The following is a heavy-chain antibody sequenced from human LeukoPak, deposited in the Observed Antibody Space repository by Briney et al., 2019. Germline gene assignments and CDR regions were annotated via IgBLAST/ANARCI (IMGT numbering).Heavy chain of an antibody. CDR2: IIPILGIA. D-gene: IGHD3-10*01. Sequence: ASVKVSCKDSGGTFSSYAISWVRQAPGQGLECMGRIIPILGIANYAQKFQGRVTITADKSTSTAYMELSSLRSEDTAVYYCARERAQTRAIWFGELPYYYYGMDVWGQGTTVTVSS. CDR1: GGTFSSYA. J-gene: IGHJ6*02. V-gene: IGHV1-69*04. CDR3: ARERAQTRAIWFGELPYYYYGMDV.